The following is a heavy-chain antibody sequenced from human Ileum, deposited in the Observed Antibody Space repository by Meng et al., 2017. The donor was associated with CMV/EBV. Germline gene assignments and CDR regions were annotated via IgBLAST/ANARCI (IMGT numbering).Heavy chain of an antibody. CDR3: ARVGLWFGDY. V-gene: IGHV1-2*02. D-gene: IGHD3-10*01. Sequence: KASCKASAYTFNGYYMSWVRQAPGQGLEWMGWINPNTGGTNYAQKFQGRITMTRDTSISTAYMELSGLRSDDTSVYYCARVGLWFGDYWGQGTLVTVSS. CDR2: INPNTGGT. CDR1: AYTFNGYY. J-gene: IGHJ4*02.